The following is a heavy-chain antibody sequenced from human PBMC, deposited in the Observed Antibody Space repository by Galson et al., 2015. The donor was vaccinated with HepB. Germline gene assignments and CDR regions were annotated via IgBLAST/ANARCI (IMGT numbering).Heavy chain of an antibody. CDR2: ISYDGSNK. CDR1: GFTFSSYA. Sequence: SLRLSCAASGFTFSSYAMHWVRQAPGKGLEWVAVISYDGSNKYYADSVKGRFTISRDNSKNTLYLQMNSLRAEDTAVYYCARGSKQWLATNYYYYGMDVWGQGTTVTVSS. CDR3: ARGSKQWLATNYYYYGMDV. D-gene: IGHD6-19*01. V-gene: IGHV3-30*04. J-gene: IGHJ6*02.